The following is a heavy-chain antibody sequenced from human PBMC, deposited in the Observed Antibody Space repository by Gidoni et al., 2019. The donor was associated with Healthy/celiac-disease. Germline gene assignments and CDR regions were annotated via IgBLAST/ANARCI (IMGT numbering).Heavy chain of an antibody. Sequence: QVQLQESGPGLVKPSETLSLTCTVPGGSISSYSWSWLRQPAGKGLEWIGRIYTSGSTNYNPSLKSRVTMSVDTSKNQFSLKLSSVTAADTAVYYCARDKAYCGGDCYSAHDAFDIWGQGTMVTVSS. CDR3: ARDKAYCGGDCYSAHDAFDI. J-gene: IGHJ3*02. CDR1: GGSISSYS. D-gene: IGHD2-21*02. V-gene: IGHV4-4*07. CDR2: IYTSGST.